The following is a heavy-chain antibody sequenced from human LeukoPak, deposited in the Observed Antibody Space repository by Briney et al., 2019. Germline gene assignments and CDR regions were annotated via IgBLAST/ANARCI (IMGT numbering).Heavy chain of an antibody. CDR2: ISGSGGST. CDR3: ATTVAGTRWALGY. J-gene: IGHJ4*02. D-gene: IGHD6-19*01. Sequence: GGSLRLSCAASGFTFSSYAVSWVRQAPGKGLEWVSAISGSGGSTYYADSVKGRFTISRENAKNSLYLQMNSLRGGDTAVYYCATTVAGTRWALGYWGQGTLVTVSS. CDR1: GFTFSSYA. V-gene: IGHV3-23*01.